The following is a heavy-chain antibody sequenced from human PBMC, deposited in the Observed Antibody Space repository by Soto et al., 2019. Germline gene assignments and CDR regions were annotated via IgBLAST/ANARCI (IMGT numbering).Heavy chain of an antibody. CDR3: AVRNYGFIYYGMDV. CDR2: INHSGST. CDR1: GGSFSGYY. J-gene: IGHJ6*02. D-gene: IGHD1-7*01. V-gene: IGHV4-34*01. Sequence: PSETLSLTCAVYGGSFSGYYWSWIRQPPGKGLEWIGEINHSGSTNYNPSLKSRVTISVDTSKNQFSLKLSSVTAADTAVYYCAVRNYGFIYYGMDVWGQGTTVTVSS.